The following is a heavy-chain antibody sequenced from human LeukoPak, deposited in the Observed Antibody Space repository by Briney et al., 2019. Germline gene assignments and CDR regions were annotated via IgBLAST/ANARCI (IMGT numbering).Heavy chain of an antibody. Sequence: GGSLRLSCEASGFSFRDYWMTWIRQAPGKGLEWVANIKQDTIEKNYLDSVRGRFTISRDNAKNSLYLQMNSLRAVDTAVYYCASGFGIFDYWGQGALVTVSS. J-gene: IGHJ4*02. CDR2: IKQDTIEK. V-gene: IGHV3-7*01. D-gene: IGHD3-10*01. CDR1: GFSFRDYW. CDR3: ASGFGIFDY.